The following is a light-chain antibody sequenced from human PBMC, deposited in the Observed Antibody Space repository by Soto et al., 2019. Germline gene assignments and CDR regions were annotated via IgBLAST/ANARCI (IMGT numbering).Light chain of an antibody. CDR2: DAS. Sequence: DIQMTQSPSTLSASVGDRVTITCRASQSISGWLAWYQQKPGKAPKLLIYDASSLKTGVPSRFSGSGSGTEFTLTISSLQPDDFATYYCQQYDSYSLTFGPGTKVDIK. J-gene: IGKJ3*01. CDR1: QSISGW. V-gene: IGKV1-5*01. CDR3: QQYDSYSLT.